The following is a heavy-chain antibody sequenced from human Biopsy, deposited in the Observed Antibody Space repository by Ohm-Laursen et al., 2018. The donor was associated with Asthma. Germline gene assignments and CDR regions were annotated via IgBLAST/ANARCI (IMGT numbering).Heavy chain of an antibody. CDR1: GYTFISYA. D-gene: IGHD3-22*01. CDR2: IDAGNGNT. V-gene: IGHV1-3*01. CDR3: ARDALHDNSAYIGDAFDF. Sequence: ASVKVSCKASGYTFISYAIHWVRQAPGQRLEWMGWIDAGNGNTKYSQKFQGRVTMTRDRSISTAYMELNRLRSDDTAVYYCARDALHDNSAYIGDAFDFWGQGTMVTVPS. J-gene: IGHJ3*01.